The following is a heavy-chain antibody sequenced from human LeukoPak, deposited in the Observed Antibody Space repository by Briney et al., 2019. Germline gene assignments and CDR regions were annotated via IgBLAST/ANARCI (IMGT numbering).Heavy chain of an antibody. V-gene: IGHV3-48*03. Sequence: GGSLSFSFPASGFPSISYERNGFRQAPGKGLEWVSYISTSGRTIYYADSVKGRLTISRDNAKNSLYLQMNSLRAEDAAVYYCARGYFLGFDYWGQGTLVTVSS. D-gene: IGHD2/OR15-2a*01. CDR3: ARGYFLGFDY. J-gene: IGHJ4*02. CDR1: GFPSISYE. CDR2: ISTSGRTI.